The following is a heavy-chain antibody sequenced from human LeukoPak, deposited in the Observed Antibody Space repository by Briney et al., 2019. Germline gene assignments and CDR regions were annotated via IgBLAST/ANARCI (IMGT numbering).Heavy chain of an antibody. CDR1: GFTFRTSG. V-gene: IGHV3-48*01. Sequence: GGSLRLSCAASGFTFRTSGMNWVRQAPGKGLEWVSYISSSGATISYAQSVKGRFTITRDNAQNSLTLHMNTLRAEDTAVYYCARGPYASGSYFPGGYYYYMDVWGKGTTVTISS. CDR3: ARGPYASGSYFPGGYYYYMDV. CDR2: ISSSGATI. D-gene: IGHD3-10*01. J-gene: IGHJ6*03.